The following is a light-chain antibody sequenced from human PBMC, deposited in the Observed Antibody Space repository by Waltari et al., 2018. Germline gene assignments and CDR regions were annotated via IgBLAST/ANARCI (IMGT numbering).Light chain of an antibody. CDR3: QQYSSSVMYT. J-gene: IGKJ2*01. CDR1: QSVRNF. Sequence: DIVFTQSPGTLSLSPGERATLSCRASQSVRNFLAWYQQKPRPTPRLLIYGAFSRATCSPERFSCSGSGTDFMLTINRLEPDDFAVYFCQQYSSSVMYTFGQGTKLEI. V-gene: IGKV3-20*01. CDR2: GAF.